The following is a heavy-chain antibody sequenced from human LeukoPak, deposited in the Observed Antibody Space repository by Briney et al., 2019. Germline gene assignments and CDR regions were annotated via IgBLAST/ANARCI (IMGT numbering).Heavy chain of an antibody. CDR1: GFTVSSNY. CDR2: IYSGGST. CDR3: ARDSSAGLVLGRYYYYGMDV. Sequence: GGSLRLSCAASGFTVSSNYMSWVRQAPGKGLEWVSVIYSGGSTYYADSVKGRFTISRDNSKNTLYLQMNRLRAEDTAVYYCARDSSAGLVLGRYYYYGMDVWGQGTTVTVSS. J-gene: IGHJ6*02. V-gene: IGHV3-66*01. D-gene: IGHD6-19*01.